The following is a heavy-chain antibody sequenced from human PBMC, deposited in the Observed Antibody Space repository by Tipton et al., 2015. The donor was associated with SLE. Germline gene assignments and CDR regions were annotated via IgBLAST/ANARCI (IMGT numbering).Heavy chain of an antibody. Sequence: TLSLTCAVYRGSFSGYYWSWIRRPPGKGLEWIGETTHSGKTNYNPSLKSRVPISADTSNNQFSLKLTSVTVADTAVYYCTRGGRGDGANPFDPWGQGTLVTISS. CDR3: TRGGRGDGANPFDP. CDR1: RGSFSGYY. CDR2: TTHSGKT. D-gene: IGHD4/OR15-4a*01. V-gene: IGHV4-34*01. J-gene: IGHJ5*02.